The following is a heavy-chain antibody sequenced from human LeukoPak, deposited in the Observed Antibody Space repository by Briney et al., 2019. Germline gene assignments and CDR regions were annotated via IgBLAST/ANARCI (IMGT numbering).Heavy chain of an antibody. J-gene: IGHJ3*01. V-gene: IGHV3-21*01. CDR1: GFSFNSYT. Sequence: TGGSLRLSCAASGFSFNSYTMNWVRQAPGKGLEWVLSTSGSGTYISYADSLKGRFTISRDNGKNALYLQVNSLRAEDTAVYHCARDGNYYDNGAYYDAFDLWGQGTMVTVSS. CDR3: ARDGNYYDNGAYYDAFDL. CDR2: TSGSGTYI. D-gene: IGHD3-22*01.